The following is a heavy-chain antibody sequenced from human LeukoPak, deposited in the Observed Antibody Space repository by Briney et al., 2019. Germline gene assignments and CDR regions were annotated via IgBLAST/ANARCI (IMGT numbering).Heavy chain of an antibody. J-gene: IGHJ5*02. D-gene: IGHD6-13*01. CDR3: ARADSSSWYGWFDP. V-gene: IGHV4-59*01. Sequence: SETLSLTCTVSGGSISSYYWSWIRQPPGKGLEWIGYIYYSGSTNYNPSLKSRVTISVDTSKNQFSLKLSSVTAADTAVYYCARADSSSWYGWFDPWGQGTLVTVPS. CDR1: GGSISSYY. CDR2: IYYSGST.